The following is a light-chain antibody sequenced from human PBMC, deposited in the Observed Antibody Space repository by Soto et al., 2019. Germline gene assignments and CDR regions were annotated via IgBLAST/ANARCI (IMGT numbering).Light chain of an antibody. Sequence: QSVLTQPPSVSGAPGQRITISCTGSSSNIGSGFDVHWYQQLPGTAPKLLIYGNTKRPSGVPDRFSGSKSGSAASLAVTGLQAEDEADYYCQSYDSSLTGSWVFGGGTSSPS. CDR1: SSNIGSGFD. J-gene: IGLJ3*02. CDR2: GNT. V-gene: IGLV1-40*01. CDR3: QSYDSSLTGSWV.